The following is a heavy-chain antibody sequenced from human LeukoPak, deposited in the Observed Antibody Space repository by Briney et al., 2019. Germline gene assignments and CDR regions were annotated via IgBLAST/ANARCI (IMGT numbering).Heavy chain of an antibody. CDR2: IYYSGST. D-gene: IGHD3-10*01. V-gene: IGHV4-30-4*01. J-gene: IGHJ5*02. CDR3: ARVYYYGANCFDA. Sequence: VDGGSVTSGGSYCSWLRETPGKGLAWLGYIYYSGSTYYNPSLKMQITISVDTSKNQFYRKLGSVTAADTAVYDCARVYYYGANCFDAWGQGTLVTVSS. CDR1: GGSVTSGGSY.